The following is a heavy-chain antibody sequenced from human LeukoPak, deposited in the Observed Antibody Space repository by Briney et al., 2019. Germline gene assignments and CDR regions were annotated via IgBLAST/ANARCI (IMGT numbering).Heavy chain of an antibody. D-gene: IGHD3-22*01. V-gene: IGHV1-2*06. CDR2: INPNSGGT. J-gene: IGHJ4*02. Sequence: GASVKVSCKASGYTFTGYYMHWVRQAPGQGLEWMGRINPNSGGTNYAQKFQGRVTMTRDTSISTAYMELSRLRSDDTAVYYCARDYYDSSGSVDYWGQGTLVTVSS. CDR1: GYTFTGYY. CDR3: ARDYYDSSGSVDY.